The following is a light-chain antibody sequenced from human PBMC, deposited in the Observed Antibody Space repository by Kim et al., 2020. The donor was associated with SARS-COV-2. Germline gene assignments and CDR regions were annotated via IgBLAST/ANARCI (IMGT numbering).Light chain of an antibody. Sequence: SVGDRVTITGRASQGISNYLAWFQQKPGKVPKRLIYAASSLQSGVPSRFSGSGSGTEFTLTISSLQPEDPATYYRLQHNNFPRLTFGGGTKVDIK. J-gene: IGKJ4*01. CDR1: QGISNY. V-gene: IGKV1-17*03. CDR2: AAS. CDR3: LQHNNFPRLT.